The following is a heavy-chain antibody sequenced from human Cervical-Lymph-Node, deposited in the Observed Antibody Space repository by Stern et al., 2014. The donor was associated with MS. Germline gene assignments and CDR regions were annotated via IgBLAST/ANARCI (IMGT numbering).Heavy chain of an antibody. Sequence: QLQLQVSGPGLVKPSQTLSLTCTVSGGSISSGTYFWSWIRQHPGKGLEWIGYIYHSGSTDSNPSLMRLVPISVDTYHNPFSLTLTSVTAADAAVYYCARKGAIVPAAIENWFDSWGQGTLVTVSS. D-gene: IGHD2-2*01. CDR3: ARKGAIVPAAIENWFDS. J-gene: IGHJ5*01. CDR2: IYHSGST. V-gene: IGHV4-31*01. CDR1: GGSISSGTYF.